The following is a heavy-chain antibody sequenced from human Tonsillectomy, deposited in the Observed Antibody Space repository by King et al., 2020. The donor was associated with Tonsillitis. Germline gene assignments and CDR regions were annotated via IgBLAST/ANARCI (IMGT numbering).Heavy chain of an antibody. D-gene: IGHD3-22*01. CDR3: AREINAVGWMSSGYDYYFDY. CDR1: GGSVSSGNNY. J-gene: IGHJ4*02. V-gene: IGHV4-61*01. CDR2: ISYSGST. Sequence: VQLQESGPGLVKPSETLSLTCTVSGGSVSSGNNYWSWIRQPPGKRLEWIGYISYSGSTNYNPSLKSRVTISGDTSKNQFSLKLSSVTAADTAVYYCAREINAVGWMSSGYDYYFDYWGQGALVTVSS.